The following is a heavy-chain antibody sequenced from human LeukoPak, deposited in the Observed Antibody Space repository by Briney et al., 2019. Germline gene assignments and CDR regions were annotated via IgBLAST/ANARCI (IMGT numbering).Heavy chain of an antibody. Sequence: SETLSLTCTVSGGSISSYYWSWIRQPPGKGLEWIGYIYYSGSTNYNPSLKSRFTISVDTPKNQFSLKLSSVTAADTAVYYCARDQPTYYYDSSGYYRGYYFDYWGQGTLVTVSS. V-gene: IGHV4-59*01. J-gene: IGHJ4*02. D-gene: IGHD3-22*01. CDR1: GGSISSYY. CDR3: ARDQPTYYYDSSGYYRGYYFDY. CDR2: IYYSGST.